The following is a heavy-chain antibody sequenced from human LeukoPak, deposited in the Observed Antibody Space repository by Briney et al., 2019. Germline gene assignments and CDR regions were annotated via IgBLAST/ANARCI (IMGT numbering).Heavy chain of an antibody. J-gene: IGHJ4*02. CDR1: GFTFDDYA. Sequence: GGSLRLSCAASGFTFDDYAMHWVRQAPGKGLEWVSGISWNSGSIGYADSVKGRFTISRDNAKNSLYLQMNSLRAEDTALYYCAKGIAAAGTGRFDYWGQGTLVTVSS. CDR2: ISWNSGSI. CDR3: AKGIAAAGTGRFDY. V-gene: IGHV3-9*01. D-gene: IGHD6-13*01.